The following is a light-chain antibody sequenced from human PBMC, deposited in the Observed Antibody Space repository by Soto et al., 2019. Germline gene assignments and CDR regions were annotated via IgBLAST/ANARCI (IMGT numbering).Light chain of an antibody. CDR2: DAY. J-gene: IGKJ4*01. CDR1: QNIERW. Sequence: DIQMTQSPSTLSASVWDRVTITCRASQNIERWLAWYQQKPGKAPKLLIYDAYSLESGTPSRFSGRRSGTEFTLTIASVQPEDFAPYYCQQYSSDSPLTFGGGTKVDI. V-gene: IGKV1-5*01. CDR3: QQYSSDSPLT.